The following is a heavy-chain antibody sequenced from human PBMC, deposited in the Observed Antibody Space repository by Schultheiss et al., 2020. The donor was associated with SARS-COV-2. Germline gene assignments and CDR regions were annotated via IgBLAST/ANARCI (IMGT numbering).Heavy chain of an antibody. CDR1: GGSIRSYY. CDR3: ARGDYGDYVSSWYFDL. V-gene: IGHV4-4*08. D-gene: IGHD4-17*01. J-gene: IGHJ2*01. CDR2: IDRSGNT. Sequence: SETLSLTCTVSGGSIRSYYWTWVRQTPGEGLEWIGEIDRSGNTYYNPSLKSRVTISVDQSKNQFSLKLSSVTAADTAVYYCARGDYGDYVSSWYFDLWGRGTLVTVSS.